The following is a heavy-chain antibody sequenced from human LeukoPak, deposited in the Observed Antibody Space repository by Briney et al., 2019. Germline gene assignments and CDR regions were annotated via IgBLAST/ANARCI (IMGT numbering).Heavy chain of an antibody. V-gene: IGHV1-18*01. D-gene: IGHD5-18*01. Sequence: ASVKVSCKASGYTFTSYGISWVRQAPGQGLEWMGWISAYNGNTNYAQKLQGRVTMTTDTSTSTAYMELRSLRSDDTAVYYCARGPGYSYGATNYYYYYMDVWGKGTTVTVSS. CDR3: ARGPGYSYGATNYYYYYMDV. J-gene: IGHJ6*03. CDR2: ISAYNGNT. CDR1: GYTFTSYG.